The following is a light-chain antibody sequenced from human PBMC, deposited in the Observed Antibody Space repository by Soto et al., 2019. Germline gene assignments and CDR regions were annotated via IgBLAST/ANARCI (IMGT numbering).Light chain of an antibody. J-gene: IGLJ3*02. CDR1: SSDVGSYNL. CDR2: EGS. Sequence: QSALTQHASVSGSPGQSITISCTGTSSDVGSYNLVSWYQQHPGKAPKLMIYEGSKRPSGVSNRFSGSKSGNTASLTISGLQAEDEDDYYCCSYAGSSTWVFGGGTKLTVL. CDR3: CSYAGSSTWV. V-gene: IGLV2-23*01.